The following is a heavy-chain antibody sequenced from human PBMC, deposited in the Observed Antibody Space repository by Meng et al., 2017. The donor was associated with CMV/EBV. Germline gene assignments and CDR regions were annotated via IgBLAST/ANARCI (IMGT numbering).Heavy chain of an antibody. Sequence: ASVKVSCKASGYTFTGYYMHWVRQAPGQGLEWMGWINPNSGGTNYAQKFQGRVTMTRDTSIGTAYMELSRLRSDDTAVYYCARDYLIAAAGTNYYYGMDVWGQGTTVTVSS. CDR3: ARDYLIAAAGTNYYYGMDV. J-gene: IGHJ6*02. CDR1: GYTFTGYY. D-gene: IGHD6-13*01. CDR2: INPNSGGT. V-gene: IGHV1-2*02.